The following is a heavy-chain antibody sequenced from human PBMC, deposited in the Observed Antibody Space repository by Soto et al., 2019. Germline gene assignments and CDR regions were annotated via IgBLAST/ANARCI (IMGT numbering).Heavy chain of an antibody. CDR2: MNPNSGNT. V-gene: IGHV1-8*01. J-gene: IGHJ5*02. Sequence: QVQLVQSGAEVKKPGASVKVSCKASGYSFTSYDINWVRQATGQGLEWMGWMNPNSGNTGYAQKFQGRVTMTRNTSISTAYMELSSLRSEDTAVYYCVRERSSSKRFDPWGQGTLVTVSS. CDR3: VRERSSSKRFDP. D-gene: IGHD3-16*02. CDR1: GYSFTSYD.